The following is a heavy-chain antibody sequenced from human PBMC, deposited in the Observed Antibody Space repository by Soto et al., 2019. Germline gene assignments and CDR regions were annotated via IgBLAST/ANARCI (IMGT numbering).Heavy chain of an antibody. D-gene: IGHD1-1*01. J-gene: IGHJ4*02. CDR1: GASISTSSYY. CDR2: IYYSGTT. V-gene: IGHV4-39*01. Sequence: SETLSLTCTVSGASISTSSYYWSWIRHPPGKGLEWIGSIYYSGTTHHNPSLQSRVTMSIDTSKNQFSLRLNSVTESVTAADTAVYYCARHTPLPNWKSRGPFDYRCKGILVTVSS. CDR3: ARHTPLPNWKSRGPFDY.